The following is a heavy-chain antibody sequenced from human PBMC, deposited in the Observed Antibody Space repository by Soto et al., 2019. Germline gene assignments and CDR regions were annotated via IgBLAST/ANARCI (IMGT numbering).Heavy chain of an antibody. D-gene: IGHD3-9*01. J-gene: IGHJ3*01. CDR3: ARLGFEYDTLTVSYTVHPYFVLNG. Sequence: PGVSLKISCQGSGYSFIDYCIGWVRQVPXKGLEWMGVIYPGDSDTRYSPSFQGQVTISADKSISTAYLRWSSLKASDTAMYYCARLGFEYDTLTVSYTVHPYFVLNGGGQGT. CDR2: IYPGDSDT. V-gene: IGHV5-51*01. CDR1: GYSFIDYC.